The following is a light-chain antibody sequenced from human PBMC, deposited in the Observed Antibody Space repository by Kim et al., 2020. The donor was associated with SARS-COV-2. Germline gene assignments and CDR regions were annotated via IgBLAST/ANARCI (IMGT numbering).Light chain of an antibody. CDR1: SLRTYY. CDR3: NSRDSSGNHLV. J-gene: IGLJ1*01. V-gene: IGLV3-19*01. CDR2: GKN. Sequence: ALGQTVRITCQGDSLRTYYASWYQQKPGQAPVLVISGKNTRPSGIPDRFSGSISRNTASLTISGAQAEDEADYYCNSRDSSGNHLVFGTGTKVTVL.